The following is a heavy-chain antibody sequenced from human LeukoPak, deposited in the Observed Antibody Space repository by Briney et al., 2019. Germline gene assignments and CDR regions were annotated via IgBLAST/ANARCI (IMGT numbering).Heavy chain of an antibody. CDR3: AKNVREADWYYYYMDV. J-gene: IGHJ6*03. CDR2: ISGSGVTT. V-gene: IGHV3-23*01. D-gene: IGHD3-9*01. Sequence: GGSLRLSCAASGFPFTSYAMTWVRQAPGKGLEWVSAISGSGVTTYFADSVKGRFTISRDNSKNTLYLQMNSLRAEDTAVYCCAKNVREADWYYYYMDVWGKGTTVTVSS. CDR1: GFPFTSYA.